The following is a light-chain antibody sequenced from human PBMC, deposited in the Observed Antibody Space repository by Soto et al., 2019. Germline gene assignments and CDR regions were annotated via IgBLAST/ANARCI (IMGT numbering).Light chain of an antibody. V-gene: IGLV4-60*03. J-gene: IGLJ2*01. CDR2: LEGSGSY. Sequence: QLVLTQSSSASASLGSSAKLTCTLSSGHSSYIIAWHQQQPGKAPRYLMKLEGSGSYNKGSGVPDRFSGSSSGADRYLTISNLQSEDEADYYCETWDSNTLVFGGGTKLTVL. CDR1: SGHSSYI. CDR3: ETWDSNTLV.